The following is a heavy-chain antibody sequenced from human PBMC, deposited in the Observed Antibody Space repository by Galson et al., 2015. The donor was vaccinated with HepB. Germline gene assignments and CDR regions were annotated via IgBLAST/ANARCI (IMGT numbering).Heavy chain of an antibody. D-gene: IGHD5-18*01. V-gene: IGHV2-26*01. Sequence: PALVKPTHTLTLTCTVSGFSLSNARMGVSWIRQPPGKALEWLAHIFSNDEKSYSTSLKSRLTISKDTSKSQVVLTTTNMDPVDTATYYCAQTRRAGIQLWFDDDYHGMDVWGQGTTVTVSS. J-gene: IGHJ6*02. CDR1: GFSLSNARMG. CDR3: AQTRRAGIQLWFDDDYHGMDV. CDR2: IFSNDEK.